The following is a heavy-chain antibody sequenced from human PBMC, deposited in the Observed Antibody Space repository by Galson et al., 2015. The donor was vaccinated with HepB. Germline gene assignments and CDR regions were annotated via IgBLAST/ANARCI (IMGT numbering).Heavy chain of an antibody. J-gene: IGHJ5*01. D-gene: IGHD5-18*01. CDR1: GFAFDTHA. CDR3: AKGYGLFDS. CDR2: ISGNGDST. V-gene: IGHV3-23*01. Sequence: LRLSCAAPGFAFDTHAMSWVRQAPGRGLEWISGISGNGDSTFYADSVKGRFTVSRDNSNNMLYLQMNSLRAEDAGLYFCAKGYGLFDSWGQGILVTVSS.